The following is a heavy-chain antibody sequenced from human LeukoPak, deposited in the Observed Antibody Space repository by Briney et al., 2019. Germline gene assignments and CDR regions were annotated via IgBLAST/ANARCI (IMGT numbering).Heavy chain of an antibody. CDR1: GFTFSSYG. CDR2: IWYDGTSK. V-gene: IGHV3-33*01. D-gene: IGHD3-9*01. J-gene: IGHJ4*02. CDR3: ARALYDILTGPLD. Sequence: PGGSLRLSCAASGFTFSSYGMHWVRQAPGKGLEWVALIWYDGTSKHYGESVKGRFTISRDNSKNTLYLQMNSLRAEDTAVNYCARALYDILTGPLDWGQGTLVTVSS.